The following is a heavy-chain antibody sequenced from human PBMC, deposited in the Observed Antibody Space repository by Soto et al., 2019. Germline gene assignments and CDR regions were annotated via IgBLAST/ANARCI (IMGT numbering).Heavy chain of an antibody. CDR3: ARDRGRDSSSWYTILTNYYYMDV. J-gene: IGHJ6*03. CDR2: IWYDGSNK. D-gene: IGHD6-13*01. CDR1: GFTFSSYG. Sequence: GGSLRLSCAASGFTFSSYGMHWVRQAPGKGLEWVAVIWYDGSNKYYADSVKGRFTISRDNSKNTLYLQMNSLRAEDRAVYYCARDRGRDSSSWYTILTNYYYMDVWGKGTTVTVSS. V-gene: IGHV3-33*01.